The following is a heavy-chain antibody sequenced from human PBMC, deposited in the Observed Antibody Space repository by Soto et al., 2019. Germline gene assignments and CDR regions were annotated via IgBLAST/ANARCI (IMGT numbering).Heavy chain of an antibody. D-gene: IGHD3-9*01. CDR3: ARGPPIRYFDWLLFFDY. CDR2: INPNSGGT. J-gene: IGHJ4*02. CDR1: GYTFTGYY. V-gene: IGHV1-2*04. Sequence: ASVKVSCKASGYTFTGYYMHWVRQAPGQGLEWMGWINPNSGGTNYAQKFQGWVAMTRDTSISTAYMELSRLRSDDTAVYYCARGPPIRYFDWLLFFDYWGQGTLVTVSS.